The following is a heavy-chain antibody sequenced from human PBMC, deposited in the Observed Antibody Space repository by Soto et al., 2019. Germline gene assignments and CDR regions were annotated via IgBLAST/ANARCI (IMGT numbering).Heavy chain of an antibody. V-gene: IGHV1-18*01. D-gene: IGHD2-2*01. J-gene: IGHJ5*02. Sequence: ASVKVSCKASGYTFTSYGISWVRQAPGQGLEWMGWISAYNGNTNYAQKFQGRVTITADESTSTAYMELSSLRSEDTAVYYCARGGRYCSSTRCYSNWFDPWGQANLVTVSS. CDR3: ARGGRYCSSTRCYSNWFDP. CDR1: GYTFTSYG. CDR2: ISAYNGNT.